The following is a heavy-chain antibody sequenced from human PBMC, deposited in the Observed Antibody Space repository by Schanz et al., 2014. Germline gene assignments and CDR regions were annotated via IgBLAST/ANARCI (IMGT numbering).Heavy chain of an antibody. J-gene: IGHJ4*01. CDR3: ARGRGSDWNYGTLGY. CDR1: GGSISNYY. D-gene: IGHD1-7*01. V-gene: IGHV4-59*01. CDR2: VYYSGST. Sequence: QVQLQASVPRLVRPSETLPLTCTVSGGSISNYYWRWIRQPPGKGLEWIGYVYYSGSTNYYPSLKSRVTISVDTSKNQFSLKLNSVTPADTAVYYCARGRGSDWNYGTLGYWGHGTLVTVSS.